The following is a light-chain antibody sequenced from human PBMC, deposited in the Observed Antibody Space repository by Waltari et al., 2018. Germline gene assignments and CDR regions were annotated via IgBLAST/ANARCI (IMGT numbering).Light chain of an antibody. V-gene: IGLV1-40*01. Sequence: QSVLTQPHSVSGAPGQSITISCTGSSSNIGAGYDVHCYQNLPGTAPKLLIYGHNNRPSGVPDRFSGSKSGTSASLAITGLQAEDEADYYCQSYDSSVSAWVFGGGTKLTVV. CDR3: QSYDSSVSAWV. CDR2: GHN. CDR1: SSNIGAGYD. J-gene: IGLJ3*02.